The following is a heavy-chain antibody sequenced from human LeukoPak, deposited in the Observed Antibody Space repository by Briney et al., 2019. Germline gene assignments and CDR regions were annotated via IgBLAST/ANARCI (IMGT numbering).Heavy chain of an antibody. V-gene: IGHV3-7*01. J-gene: IGHJ6*03. CDR2: IKQDGSEK. Sequence: GGSLRLSCAASGFTFSSYWMSWVRQAPGKGLEWVANIKQDGSEKYYVDSVKGRFTISRDNAKNSLYLQMNSLRAEDTAVYYCARQLRARRASLLVGYYYYYMDVWGKGTTVTVSS. D-gene: IGHD6-6*01. CDR3: ARQLRARRASLLVGYYYYYMDV. CDR1: GFTFSSYW.